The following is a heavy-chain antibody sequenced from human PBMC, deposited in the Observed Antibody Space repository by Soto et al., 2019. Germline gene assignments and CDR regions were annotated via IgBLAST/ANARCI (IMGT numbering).Heavy chain of an antibody. V-gene: IGHV1-18*01. Sequence: ASVKVSCKASNYRFNTYGISWVRQAPGQGLEWMGWISAYNGNTIYAQKFQGRVTMATDTSTDTAYMELRSLRSDDTAVYYCARVKDINMVLVVTPGNDAFDFWGQGTMVTVSS. CDR2: ISAYNGNT. CDR1: NYRFNTYG. J-gene: IGHJ3*01. CDR3: ARVKDINMVLVVTPGNDAFDF. D-gene: IGHD3-22*01.